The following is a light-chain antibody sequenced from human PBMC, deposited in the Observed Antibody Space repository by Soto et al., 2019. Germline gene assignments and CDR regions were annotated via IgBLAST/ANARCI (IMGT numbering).Light chain of an antibody. CDR3: QQRSNSWT. J-gene: IGKJ1*01. CDR2: GAS. Sequence: EIVLTQSPGTLSLSPGERATLSCRASQSVSSSYLAWYQQKPGQAPRLLIYGASSRATGIPARFSGSGSGTDFTLTISSLEPEDFAVYYCQQRSNSWTFGQGTKVDI. V-gene: IGKV3D-20*02. CDR1: QSVSSSY.